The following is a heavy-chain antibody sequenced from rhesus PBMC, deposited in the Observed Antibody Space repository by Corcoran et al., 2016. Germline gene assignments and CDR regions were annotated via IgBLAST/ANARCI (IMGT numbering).Heavy chain of an antibody. Sequence: QVQLQESGPGLVKPSETLSLTCAVSGASISDDYYCSWTRQPPGKGLEWIGYIYGSGAGTNYNPSLKNRVTISIDTSKNQFSLKLSSVTAADTAVYYCARAFWGDSVISDYWGQGVLVTVSS. J-gene: IGHJ4*01. CDR3: ARAFWGDSVISDY. CDR2: IYGSGAGT. V-gene: IGHV4-106*01. CDR1: GASISDDYY. D-gene: IGHD3-34*01.